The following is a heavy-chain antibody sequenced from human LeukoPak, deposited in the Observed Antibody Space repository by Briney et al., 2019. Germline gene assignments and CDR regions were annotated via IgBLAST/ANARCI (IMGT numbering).Heavy chain of an antibody. V-gene: IGHV4-34*01. D-gene: IGHD6-19*01. Sequence: SETLSLTCAVSGGSFSGYYWSWIRQPPGKGLEWIGEINHSGSTNYNPSLKSRVTISVDTSKNQFSLKLSSVTAADTAVYYCARVVAVAGTWRMGYYFDYWGQGTLVTVSS. CDR3: ARVVAVAGTWRMGYYFDY. CDR1: GGSFSGYY. J-gene: IGHJ4*02. CDR2: INHSGST.